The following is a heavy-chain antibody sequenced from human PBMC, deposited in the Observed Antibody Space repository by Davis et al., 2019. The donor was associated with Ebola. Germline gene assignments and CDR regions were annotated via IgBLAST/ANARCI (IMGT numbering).Heavy chain of an antibody. J-gene: IGHJ4*02. CDR1: GFTFSYHG. D-gene: IGHD1-1*01. CDR2: IWSNGGNK. V-gene: IGHV3-33*01. CDR3: ARDAGERTSFDYYFDY. Sequence: PGGSLRLSCEASGFTFSYHGMHWVRQAPGKGLEWVAMIWSNGGNKCYANSVRGRFTISRDNSMSTLYLQMSSLSADDTAVYYCARDAGERTSFDYYFDYWGRGTLVAVSS.